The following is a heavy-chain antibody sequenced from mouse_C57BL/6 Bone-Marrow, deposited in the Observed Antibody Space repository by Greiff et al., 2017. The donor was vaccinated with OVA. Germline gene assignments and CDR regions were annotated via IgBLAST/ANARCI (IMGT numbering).Heavy chain of an antibody. CDR3: ARGYYGSSSFYAMDY. V-gene: IGHV1-80*01. J-gene: IGHJ4*01. Sequence: VQLQQSGAELVKPGASVKISCKASGYAFSSYWMNWVKQRPGKGLEWIGQIYPGDGDTNYNGKFKGKATLTADKSSSTAYMQLSSLTSEDSAVYFCARGYYGSSSFYAMDYWGQGTSVTVSS. CDR1: GYAFSSYW. CDR2: IYPGDGDT. D-gene: IGHD1-1*01.